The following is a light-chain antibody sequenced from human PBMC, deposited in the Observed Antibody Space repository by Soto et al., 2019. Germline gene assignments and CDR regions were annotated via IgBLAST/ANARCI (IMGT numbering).Light chain of an antibody. CDR1: QTLVDRGGNTF. J-gene: IGKJ1*01. CDR2: KVS. V-gene: IGKV2-30*01. Sequence: GVTTQFPLFLPVNLGKPASLSCRACQTLVDRGGNTFLNWYYQRPGQSPRRLIYKVSYRDSGVPDRFSGSGSGTDFTLKISRVEAEDVGVYYCMQGTHWPWTFGQGTKVEIK. CDR3: MQGTHWPWT.